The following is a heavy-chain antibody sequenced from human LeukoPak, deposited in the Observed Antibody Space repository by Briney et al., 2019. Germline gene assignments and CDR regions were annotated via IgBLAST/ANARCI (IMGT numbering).Heavy chain of an antibody. CDR2: ISGSGGST. V-gene: IGHV3-23*01. CDR3: AKRSPYYYDSFDY. Sequence: GRSLRLSCAASGFTFSSYAMRWVRQAPGKGLEWVSAISGSGGSTYYADSVKGRFTISRDNSKNTLYRQMNSLRAEDTAVYYRAKRSPYYYDSFDYWGQGTLVTASS. J-gene: IGHJ4*02. CDR1: GFTFSSYA. D-gene: IGHD3-22*01.